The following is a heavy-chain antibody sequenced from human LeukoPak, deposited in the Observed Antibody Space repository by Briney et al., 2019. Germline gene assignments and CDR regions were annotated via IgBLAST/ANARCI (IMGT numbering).Heavy chain of an antibody. CDR1: GFTVSHTY. CDR2: IYSGGST. J-gene: IGHJ4*02. Sequence: GGSLRLSCAASGFTVSHTYVSWVRQAPGKGLEWLSVIYSGGSTYYADSVKGRFTISRDNSKNTLYLQLSSLRADDTAMYYCARDLISSGWLSGSDCWGQGTLVTVSS. V-gene: IGHV3-53*01. CDR3: ARDLISSGWLSGSDC. D-gene: IGHD6-19*01.